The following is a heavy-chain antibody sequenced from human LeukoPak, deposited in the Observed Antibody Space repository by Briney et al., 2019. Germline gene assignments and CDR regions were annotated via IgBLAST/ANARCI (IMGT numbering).Heavy chain of an antibody. CDR3: AKDQLPYYGSGAGDY. J-gene: IGHJ4*02. CDR1: GFTFSSYA. D-gene: IGHD3-10*01. V-gene: IGHV3-23*01. Sequence: GGSLRLSCAASGFTFSSYAMSWVRQAPGKGLEWVSAISGSDGSTYYADSVKGRFTISRDNSKNTLYLQMNSLRAEDTAVYYCAKDQLPYYGSGAGDYWGQGTLVTVSS. CDR2: ISGSDGST.